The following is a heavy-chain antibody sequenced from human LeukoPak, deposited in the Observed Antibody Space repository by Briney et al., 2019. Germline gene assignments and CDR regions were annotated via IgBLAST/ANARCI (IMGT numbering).Heavy chain of an antibody. D-gene: IGHD3-22*01. CDR2: MNPNSGNT. V-gene: IGHV1-8*01. Sequence: ASVKVSCKASGYTFTSYDINWVRQATGQGLGGMGWMNPNSGNTGYAQKFQGRVTMTGNTSISTAYMELSSLRSEDTAVYYCARIVASGGYWGQGTLVTVSS. CDR1: GYTFTSYD. CDR3: ARIVASGGY. J-gene: IGHJ4*02.